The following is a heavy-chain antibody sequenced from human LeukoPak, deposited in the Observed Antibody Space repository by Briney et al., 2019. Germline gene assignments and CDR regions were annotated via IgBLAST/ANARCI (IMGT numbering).Heavy chain of an antibody. V-gene: IGHV3-23*01. D-gene: IGHD3-22*01. J-gene: IGHJ4*02. CDR3: VKEYPRAGIVVVITTGEPYFDY. Sequence: PGGSLRLSWAASGFTFSSYALSWVRQAPGKGLEWVSAISGSGGSTYYADSVKGRFTISRDNSKNTLYLQMNSLRAEDTAVYYCVKEYPRAGIVVVITTGEPYFDYWGQGTLVTVSS. CDR2: ISGSGGST. CDR1: GFTFSSYA.